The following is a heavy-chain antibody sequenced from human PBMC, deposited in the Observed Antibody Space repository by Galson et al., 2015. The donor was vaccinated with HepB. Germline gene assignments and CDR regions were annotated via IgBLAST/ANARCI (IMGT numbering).Heavy chain of an antibody. V-gene: IGHV4-31*03. CDR3: ARSKLEIGWYFDL. Sequence: TLSLTCTVSGGSISSGGYYWSWIRQHPGKGLEWIGYIYYSGSTYYNPSLKSRVTISVDTSKNQFSLKLNSMTAADTAVYYCARSKLEIGWYFDLWGRGTLVTVSS. CDR2: IYYSGST. J-gene: IGHJ2*01. CDR1: GGSISSGGYY. D-gene: IGHD1-1*01.